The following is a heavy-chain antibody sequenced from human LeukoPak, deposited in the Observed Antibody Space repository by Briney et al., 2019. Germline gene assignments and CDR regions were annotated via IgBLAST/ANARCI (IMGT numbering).Heavy chain of an antibody. CDR3: ARDNDVYFDY. D-gene: IGHD1-1*01. Sequence: GGSLRLSCVGTGFTFSTYRMNWVRQAPGKGLEWVSSISSSSSYIYYADSVKGRITISRDNAKNSLYLQMNSLRVEDTAVYYCARDNDVYFDYWGQGTLVTVSS. CDR2: ISSSSSYI. J-gene: IGHJ4*02. CDR1: GFTFSTYR. V-gene: IGHV3-21*01.